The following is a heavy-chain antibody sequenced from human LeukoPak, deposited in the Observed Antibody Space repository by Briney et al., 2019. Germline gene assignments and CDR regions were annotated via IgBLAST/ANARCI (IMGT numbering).Heavy chain of an antibody. CDR2: ISSSGSTI. D-gene: IGHD5-18*01. V-gene: IGHV3-11*01. CDR1: GFTFSDYY. Sequence: GGSLRLSCAASGFTFSDYYMSWICQAPGKGLEWVSYISSSGSTIYYADSVKGRFTISRDNAKNSLYLQINSLRAEDTAVYYCARGHAYSYGDRLYFDYWGQGTLVTVSS. J-gene: IGHJ4*02. CDR3: ARGHAYSYGDRLYFDY.